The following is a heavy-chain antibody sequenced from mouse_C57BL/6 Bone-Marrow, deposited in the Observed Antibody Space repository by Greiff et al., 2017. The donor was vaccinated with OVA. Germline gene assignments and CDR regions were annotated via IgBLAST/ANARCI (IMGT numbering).Heavy chain of an antibody. J-gene: IGHJ4*01. CDR1: GYTFTDYY. CDR2: IYPGSGNT. CDR3: ARDQVVAPMDY. Sequence: QVQLQQSGAELVRPGASVKLSCKASGYTFTDYYINWVKQRPGQGLEWIARIYPGSGNTYYNEKFKGKATLTAEKSSSTAYMQLSSLTSEDSAVYFCARDQVVAPMDYWGQGTSVTVSS. V-gene: IGHV1-76*01. D-gene: IGHD1-1*01.